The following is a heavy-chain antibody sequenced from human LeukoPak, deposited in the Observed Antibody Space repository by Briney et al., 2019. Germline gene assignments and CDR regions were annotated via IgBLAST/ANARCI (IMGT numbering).Heavy chain of an antibody. CDR1: GFTFDDYG. CDR3: ARGSCSSTSCSLGDY. D-gene: IGHD2-2*01. J-gene: IGHJ4*02. CDR2: INWNGGST. V-gene: IGHV3-20*04. Sequence: GGSLRLSCAASGFTFDDYGVSWVRQAPGKGLEWVSGINWNGGSTGYADSVKGRFTISRDNAKNSLYLQMNSLRAEDTALYYCARGSCSSTSCSLGDYWGQGTLVTVSS.